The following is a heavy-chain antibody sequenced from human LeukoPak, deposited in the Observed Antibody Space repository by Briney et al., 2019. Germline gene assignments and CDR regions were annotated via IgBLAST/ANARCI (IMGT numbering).Heavy chain of an antibody. J-gene: IGHJ3*01. CDR2: INGGGDAT. Sequence: GGSLRLSCATSGFTFNNNAMSWVRQAPGKGLEWVSAINGGGDATEYADSVKGRFTISRDNSKNTLYLQMNSLRPDDTAVYYCARCTASCYANAFDVWGQGTLLTVYS. D-gene: IGHD2-2*01. CDR1: GFTFNNNA. V-gene: IGHV3-23*01. CDR3: ARCTASCYANAFDV.